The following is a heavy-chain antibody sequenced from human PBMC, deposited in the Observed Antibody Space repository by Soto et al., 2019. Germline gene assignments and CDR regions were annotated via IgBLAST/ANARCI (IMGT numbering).Heavy chain of an antibody. CDR1: GDSVSSNSAA. Sequence: SQTLSLTCDISGDSVSSNSAAWNWLRQTPSRGLEWLGRTYYKPQWYNNYAESVRSRITVNPDTSKNQFSLQLNSVTAADTAVYYCARDSHYDSSGYSDYWGQGTLVTVSS. J-gene: IGHJ4*02. CDR2: TYYKPQWYN. D-gene: IGHD3-22*01. CDR3: ARDSHYDSSGYSDY. V-gene: IGHV6-1*01.